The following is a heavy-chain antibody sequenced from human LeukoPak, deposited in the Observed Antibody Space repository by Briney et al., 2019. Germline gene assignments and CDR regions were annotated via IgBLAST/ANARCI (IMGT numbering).Heavy chain of an antibody. CDR1: GGSISGYY. V-gene: IGHV4-59*01. Sequence: PSETLSLTCTVSGGSISGYYWSWMRQPPGKGLEWIGYIYYSGSTNYSPPLKSRVTISVDASKNQFSLKLSSVTAADTAVYYCARYYCSGGICYSFDYWGQGTLVTVSS. D-gene: IGHD2-15*01. J-gene: IGHJ4*02. CDR3: ARYYCSGGICYSFDY. CDR2: IYYSGST.